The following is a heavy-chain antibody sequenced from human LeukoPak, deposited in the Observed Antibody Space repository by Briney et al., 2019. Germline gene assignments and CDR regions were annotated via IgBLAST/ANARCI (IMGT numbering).Heavy chain of an antibody. CDR1: GFTFSSYE. CDR2: ISSSGSTI. D-gene: IGHD6-6*01. V-gene: IGHV3-48*03. Sequence: PGGSLRLSCAASGFTFSSYEMNWVRQAPGKGLEWVSYISSSGSTIYYADSVKGRFTISRDNAKNSLYLQMNSLRAEDTAVYFCAKAGYRGSSVNYFDYWGQGTLVTVSS. CDR3: AKAGYRGSSVNYFDY. J-gene: IGHJ4*02.